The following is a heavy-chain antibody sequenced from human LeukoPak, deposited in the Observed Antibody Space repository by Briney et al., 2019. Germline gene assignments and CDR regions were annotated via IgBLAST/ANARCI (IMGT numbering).Heavy chain of an antibody. CDR3: AGAIDSTSSHFFDY. Sequence: SVKLSCNASGATFTSYAISWVRHAPGQGIGWVGRIIPIFGIANYAQKFQGRVTINADKSTSTAYMELSSLRSEDTAVYYCAGAIDSTSSHFFDYWGQGTLVTVSS. J-gene: IGHJ4*02. D-gene: IGHD6-6*01. CDR1: GATFTSYA. CDR2: IIPIFGIA. V-gene: IGHV1-69*04.